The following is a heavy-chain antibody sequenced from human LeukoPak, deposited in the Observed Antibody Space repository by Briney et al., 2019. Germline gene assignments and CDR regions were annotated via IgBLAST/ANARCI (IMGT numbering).Heavy chain of an antibody. CDR1: GYTFTSYG. J-gene: IGHJ6*02. CDR2: ISAYNGNT. Sequence: ASVKVSCKASGYTFTSYGISWVRQAPGQGLEWMGWISAYNGNTNYGQKLQGRVTMTTDTSTSTAYMELRSLRSDDTAVYYCARVNGIAAAGPPYYGMDVWGQGTTVTVSS. V-gene: IGHV1-18*01. CDR3: ARVNGIAAAGPPYYGMDV. D-gene: IGHD6-13*01.